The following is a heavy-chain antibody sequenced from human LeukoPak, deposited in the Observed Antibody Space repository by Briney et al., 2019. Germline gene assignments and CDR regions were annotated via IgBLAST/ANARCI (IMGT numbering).Heavy chain of an antibody. D-gene: IGHD3-9*01. CDR2: IYYSGST. V-gene: IGHV4-59*01. CDR3: ARHDLLTGYYFDY. J-gene: IGHJ4*02. CDR1: GDSISSYY. Sequence: SETLSLTCTVSGDSISSYYWSWIRQPPGKGLEWIGYIYYSGSTNYNPSLKSRVTIPVDTSKNQFSLKLSSVTAADTAVYYCARHDLLTGYYFDYWGQGTLVTVSP.